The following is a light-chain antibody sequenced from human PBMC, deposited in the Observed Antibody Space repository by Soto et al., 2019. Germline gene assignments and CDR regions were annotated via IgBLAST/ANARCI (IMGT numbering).Light chain of an antibody. CDR1: KGISSY. Sequence: AIRMNQSPSSLSASAGDKVTITCRASKGISSYLAWFQQKPGRPPKLLMSATSTLHSDVPSRFSGSGSGTDFTLTIGCLLSEDFATYYCQQYYTYPWTFGQGTNVEIK. CDR2: ATS. J-gene: IGKJ1*01. CDR3: QQYYTYPWT. V-gene: IGKV1-8*01.